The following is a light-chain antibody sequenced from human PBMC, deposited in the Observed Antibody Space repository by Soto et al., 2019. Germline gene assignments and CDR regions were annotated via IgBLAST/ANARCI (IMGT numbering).Light chain of an antibody. CDR3: QQYGSSGT. Sequence: EIVITQSPSTLSVSPGERATLSCRASQNIRSNLAWYQQRPGQAPRLLIYGASNRATGIPDRFSGSGSGTDFTLTISRLEPEDFAVYYCQQYGSSGTFGQGTKVDIK. V-gene: IGKV3-20*01. CDR1: QNIRSN. CDR2: GAS. J-gene: IGKJ1*01.